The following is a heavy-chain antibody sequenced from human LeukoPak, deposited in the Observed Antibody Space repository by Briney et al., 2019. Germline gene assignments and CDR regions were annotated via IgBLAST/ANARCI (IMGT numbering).Heavy chain of an antibody. Sequence: MGXMNSNTGNTGYAQGFQGRVTMTRDPSRSTAYMELSSLGSEDTAVYYCTRGRGGTIDRGYMDYWGQGTLVTVSS. D-gene: IGHD1-1*01. V-gene: IGHV1-8*01. CDR2: MNSNTGNT. J-gene: IGHJ4*02. CDR3: TRGRGGTIDRGYMDY.